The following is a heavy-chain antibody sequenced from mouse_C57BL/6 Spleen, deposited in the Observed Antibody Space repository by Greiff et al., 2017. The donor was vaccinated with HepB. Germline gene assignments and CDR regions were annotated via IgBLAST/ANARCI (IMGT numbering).Heavy chain of an antibody. Sequence: EVKLVESGAELVRPGASVKLSCTASGFNIKDDYMHWVKQRPEQGLEWIGWIDPENGDTEYASKFQGKATITADTSSNTAYLQLSSLTSEDTAVYYCTPHPFAYWGQGTLVTVSA. CDR3: TPHPFAY. CDR2: IDPENGDT. J-gene: IGHJ3*01. CDR1: GFNIKDDY. V-gene: IGHV14-4*01.